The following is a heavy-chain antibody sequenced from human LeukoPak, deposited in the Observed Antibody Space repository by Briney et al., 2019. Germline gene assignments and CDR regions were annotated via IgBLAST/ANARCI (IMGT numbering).Heavy chain of an antibody. CDR2: INHSGST. D-gene: IGHD2-8*01. J-gene: IGHJ4*02. Sequence: PSETLSLTCAVYGGSFSGYYWSWIRQPPGKGREWIGEINHSGSTNYNPSLKNRVTISVDTSKNQFTLKLSSVTAADTAVYYCARGLGYCANGVCYGDYWGQGTLVTVSS. CDR1: GGSFSGYY. V-gene: IGHV4-34*01. CDR3: ARGLGYCANGVCYGDY.